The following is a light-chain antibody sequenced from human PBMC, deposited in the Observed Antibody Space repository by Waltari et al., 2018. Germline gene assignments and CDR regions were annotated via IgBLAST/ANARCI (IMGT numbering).Light chain of an antibody. CDR3: CSYAGSYTYV. V-gene: IGLV2-11*01. CDR1: SSDVGGYNY. CDR2: DVS. J-gene: IGLJ1*01. Sequence: QSALTQPRSVSGSPGQSVTISCTGTSSDVGGYNYVSWYHQHPGKAPKLMSYDVSKRPSGVPDRFSGSKSGNTASLTISGLQAEDEADYYCCSYAGSYTYVFGTGTKVTVL.